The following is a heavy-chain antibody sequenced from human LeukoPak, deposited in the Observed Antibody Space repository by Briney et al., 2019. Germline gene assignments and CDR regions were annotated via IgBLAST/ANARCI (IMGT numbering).Heavy chain of an antibody. CDR2: IYSGGST. D-gene: IGHD2-15*01. Sequence: GGSLRLSCAASGFTVSSNYMSWVRQAPGKGLEWVSVIYSGGSTYYADSVKGRFTISRDNSKNTLYLQMNSLRAEDTAVYYCARAQGYCSGGSCPGPYYFDYWGQGTLVTVSS. CDR3: ARAQGYCSGGSCPGPYYFDY. V-gene: IGHV3-53*01. CDR1: GFTVSSNY. J-gene: IGHJ4*02.